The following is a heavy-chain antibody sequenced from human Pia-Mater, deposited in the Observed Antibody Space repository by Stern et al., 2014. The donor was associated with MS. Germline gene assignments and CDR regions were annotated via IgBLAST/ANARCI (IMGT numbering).Heavy chain of an antibody. CDR2: INPSGDSA. J-gene: IGHJ4*02. CDR1: GYTFTSHY. D-gene: IGHD3/OR15-3a*01. V-gene: IGHV1-46*01. CDR3: ASGTGSKRPAGNY. Sequence: VQLVESGAEVKKPGASVKVSCKASGYTFTSHYMHWVRQAPGQGVEWVGIINPSGDSASYAQKFQGRVTMTRDTSTSTLYMELSSLRSEDTAVYYCASGTGSKRPAGNYWGQGTLVTVSS.